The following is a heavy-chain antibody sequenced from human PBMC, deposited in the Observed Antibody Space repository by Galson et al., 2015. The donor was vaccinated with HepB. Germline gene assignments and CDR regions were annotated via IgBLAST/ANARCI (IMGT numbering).Heavy chain of an antibody. CDR3: TKEPGPSGYYFFDH. J-gene: IGHJ4*02. Sequence: SLRLSCAASGFTFSSYAMSWVRQAPGKGLEWVSTISDSAGSTYYAEFVKGRFTISRDNSKNTVFLQMNSLRAEATALYYCTKEPGPSGYYFFDHWGQGTLVTVSS. D-gene: IGHD3-22*01. CDR2: ISDSAGST. CDR1: GFTFSSYA. V-gene: IGHV3-23*01.